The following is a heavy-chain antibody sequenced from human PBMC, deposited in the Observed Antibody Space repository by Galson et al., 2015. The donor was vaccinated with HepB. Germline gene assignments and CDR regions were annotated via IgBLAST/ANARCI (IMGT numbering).Heavy chain of an antibody. CDR1: GDSVSSTGAS. J-gene: IGHJ4*02. V-gene: IGHV6-1*01. CDR3: ARGGNGGGDY. Sequence: CAISGDSVSSTGASWNWIRQSPSRGLEWLGKTYYRSKWYYAYADSVKSRIIINADTSKNQFSLHLTSVTPEDTAVYYCARGGNGGGDYWGQGTRVTVSS. CDR2: TYYRSKWYY. D-gene: IGHD2-8*01.